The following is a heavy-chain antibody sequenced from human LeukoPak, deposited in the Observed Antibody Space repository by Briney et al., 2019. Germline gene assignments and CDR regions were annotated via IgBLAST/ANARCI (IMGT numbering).Heavy chain of an antibody. CDR1: GGSISSGDYY. D-gene: IGHD1-26*01. CDR2: IYYSGST. CDR3: ARAWDMGNHGFDY. J-gene: IGHJ4*02. V-gene: IGHV4-30-4*08. Sequence: PSETLSLTCTVSGGSISSGDYYWSWIRQPPGKGLEWIGYIYYSGSTYYNPSLKSRVTMSVDTSKNQFSLKLSSVTAADTAVYYCARAWDMGNHGFDYWGQGTLVTVSS.